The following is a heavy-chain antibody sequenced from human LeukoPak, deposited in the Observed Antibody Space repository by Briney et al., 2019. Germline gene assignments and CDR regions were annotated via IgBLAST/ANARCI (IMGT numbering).Heavy chain of an antibody. CDR3: ARGGKQWLPFDY. Sequence: SETLSLTCTVSGGSISSYYWSWLRQPPGKGLEWIGYIYYSGSTNYNPSLKSRVTISVDTSKNQFSLKLSSVTAADTAVYYCARGGKQWLPFDYWGQGTLVTVSS. CDR1: GGSISSYY. V-gene: IGHV4-59*01. J-gene: IGHJ4*02. D-gene: IGHD6-19*01. CDR2: IYYSGST.